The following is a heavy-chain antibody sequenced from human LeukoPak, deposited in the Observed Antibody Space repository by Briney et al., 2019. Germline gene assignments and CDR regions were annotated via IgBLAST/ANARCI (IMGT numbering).Heavy chain of an antibody. CDR1: GGSISSYY. J-gene: IGHJ4*02. CDR3: ARGLYSYGRLVPYYFDY. V-gene: IGHV4-59*01. CDR2: IYYSGST. D-gene: IGHD5-18*01. Sequence: SETLSLTCTVSGGSISSYYWSWIRQPPGKGLEWIGYIYYSGSTNYNPSLKSRVTISVDTSKNQFSLKLSSVTAADTAVYYCARGLYSYGRLVPYYFDYWGQGTLVTVSP.